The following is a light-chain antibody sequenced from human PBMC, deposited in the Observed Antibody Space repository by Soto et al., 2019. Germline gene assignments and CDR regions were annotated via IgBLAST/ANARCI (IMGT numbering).Light chain of an antibody. CDR1: QDISNY. CDR2: AAS. J-gene: IGKJ3*01. Sequence: DIQMTQSPSSLSASVGDRVTITCQASQDISNYLNWYQHKPGKAPKLLIYAASTLQSGVPSRFSGSGSGTDFTLTISCLQSEDFATYYCQQYYSYPSFGPGTKVDIK. CDR3: QQYYSYPS. V-gene: IGKV1-16*01.